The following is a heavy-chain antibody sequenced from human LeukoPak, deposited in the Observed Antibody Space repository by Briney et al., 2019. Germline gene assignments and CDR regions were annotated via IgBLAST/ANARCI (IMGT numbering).Heavy chain of an antibody. CDR3: ARLAWGRLDY. J-gene: IGHJ4*02. CDR1: GGSINSYY. D-gene: IGHD7-27*01. CDR2: IYYSGST. V-gene: IGHV4-59*08. Sequence: SETLSLTCTVSGGSINSYYWSWIRQPPGKGLEWIGYIYYSGSTDYNPSLKSRVTMSVDTSKNQFSLKLSSVTAADTAVYYCARLAWGRLDYWGQGILVTVSS.